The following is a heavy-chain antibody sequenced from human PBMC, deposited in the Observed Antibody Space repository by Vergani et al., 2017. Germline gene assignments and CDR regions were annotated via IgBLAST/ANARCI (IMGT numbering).Heavy chain of an antibody. CDR3: ARGVLTYYDSKEWYFDL. D-gene: IGHD3-22*01. V-gene: IGHV3-53*04. CDR1: GFTVSSNY. CDR2: IYSGGST. Sequence: EVQLVESGGGLVQPGGSLRLSCAASGFTVSSNYMSWVRQAPGKGLEWVSVIYSGGSTYYADSVKGRFTISRHNSKNTLYLQMNSLRAEDTAVYYCARGVLTYYDSKEWYFDLWGRGTLVTVSS. J-gene: IGHJ2*01.